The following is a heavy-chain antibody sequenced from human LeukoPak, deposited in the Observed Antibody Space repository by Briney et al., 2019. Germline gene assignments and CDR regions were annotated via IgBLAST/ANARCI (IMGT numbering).Heavy chain of an antibody. CDR3: ARDHSSGWGGHFDY. Sequence: GGSLRLSCAASGFTFSSFEMNWVRQAPGKGLEWISYISSSGSTTYDADSVKGRFTISRDNAKNSLYLQMNSLRAENTAVYYCARDHSSGWGGHFDYWGQGILVTVSS. CDR2: ISSSGSTT. D-gene: IGHD6-19*01. CDR1: GFTFSSFE. V-gene: IGHV3-48*03. J-gene: IGHJ4*02.